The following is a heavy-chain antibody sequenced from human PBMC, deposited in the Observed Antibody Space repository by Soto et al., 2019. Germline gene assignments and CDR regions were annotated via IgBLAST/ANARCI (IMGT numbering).Heavy chain of an antibody. V-gene: IGHV3-53*01. D-gene: IGHD3-10*01. Sequence: EVQLVESGGGLIQPGGSLRLSCAASGFTVSSNYMNWVRQAPGKGLEWVSSIYSGGSKDDADSVKGRFTISRNNSKNTLYLHMNSLRAEETAVYYCARDTNHPYYYGSDSFYGMDVWGQGTTVIVSS. CDR1: GFTVSSNY. CDR2: IYSGGSK. CDR3: ARDTNHPYYYGSDSFYGMDV. J-gene: IGHJ6*02.